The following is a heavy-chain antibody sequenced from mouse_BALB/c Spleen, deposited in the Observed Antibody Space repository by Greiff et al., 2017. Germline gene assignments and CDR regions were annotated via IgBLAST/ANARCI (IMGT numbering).Heavy chain of an antibody. V-gene: IGHV2-6-7*01. CDR2: IWGDGST. CDR3: ARHYGSTFYAMDY. CDR1: GFSLTGYG. D-gene: IGHD1-1*01. J-gene: IGHJ4*01. Sequence: VKLVESGPGLVAPSQSLSITCTVSGFSLTGYGVNWVRQPPGKGLEWLGMIWGDGSTDYNSALKSRLSISKDNSKSQVFLKMNSLQTDDTARYYCARHYGSTFYAMDYWGQGTSVTVSS.